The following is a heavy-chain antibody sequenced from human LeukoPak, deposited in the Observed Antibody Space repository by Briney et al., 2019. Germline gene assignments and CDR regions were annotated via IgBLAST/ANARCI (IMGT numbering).Heavy chain of an antibody. J-gene: IGHJ4*02. D-gene: IGHD3-22*01. CDR1: GYTLTDFS. V-gene: IGHV1-24*01. CDR2: FNREDDEA. Sequence: ASLKVSCNISGYTLTDFSMHWVRQAPGKGLEWMGGFNREDDEAIYAPHFQGRVTVTEDTSTDTAYMELSSLRSEDTAVYYCATLDSYYDNSGRPLVPDWGQGTLVTVSS. CDR3: ATLDSYYDNSGRPLVPD.